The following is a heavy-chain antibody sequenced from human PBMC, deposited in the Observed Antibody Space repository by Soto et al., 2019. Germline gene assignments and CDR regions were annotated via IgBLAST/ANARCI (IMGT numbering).Heavy chain of an antibody. D-gene: IGHD3-9*01. J-gene: IGHJ4*02. CDR2: IDSDGSTR. CDR3: ARDLGYDTTPY. V-gene: IGHV3-74*01. Sequence: EVQLVESGGGLVQPGGSRRLSCAASGFAFSSYWMHWVRQAPGKGLVWVSRIDSDGSTRTYADSVKGRLTISRDNAKSTVYLQMNSLRAEDTGVYYCARDLGYDTTPYWGRGTLVIVSS. CDR1: GFAFSSYW.